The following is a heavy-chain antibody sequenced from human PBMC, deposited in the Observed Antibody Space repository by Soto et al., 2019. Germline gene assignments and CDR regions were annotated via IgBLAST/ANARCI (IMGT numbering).Heavy chain of an antibody. J-gene: IGHJ1*01. CDR1: GGTFSSYA. V-gene: IGHV1-69*01. D-gene: IGHD2-15*01. Sequence: QVQLVQSGAEVKKPGSSVKVSCKASGGTFSSYAISWVRQAPGQGLEWMGGIIPIFGTANYAQKFQGRVTITADESTSTAYMELSSLRSEDTAVYYCARGYCSGGSCYSGYEYFQHLGQGTLVTVSS. CDR2: IIPIFGTA. CDR3: ARGYCSGGSCYSGYEYFQH.